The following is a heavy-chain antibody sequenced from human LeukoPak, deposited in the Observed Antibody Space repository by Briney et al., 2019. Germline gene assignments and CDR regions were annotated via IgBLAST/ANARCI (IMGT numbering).Heavy chain of an antibody. CDR1: GFTFSSYS. D-gene: IGHD4-17*01. CDR2: IVSSPRTYI. CDR3: ARDFGRNGDFHAFDI. J-gene: IGHJ3*02. Sequence: PGGSLRLSCAASGFTFSSYSMSWVPQAPRKRLESVSSIVSSPRTYIYYVVSVKGRFTIYRDNAKNSLYLQMNSLRAEDTAVYYCARDFGRNGDFHAFDIWGQGTMVTVSS. V-gene: IGHV3-21*01.